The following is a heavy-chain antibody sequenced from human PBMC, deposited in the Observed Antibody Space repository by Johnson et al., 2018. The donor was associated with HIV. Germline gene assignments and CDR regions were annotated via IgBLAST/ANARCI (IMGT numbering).Heavy chain of an antibody. J-gene: IGHJ3*02. V-gene: IGHV3-15*01. CDR2: LKSKTDGGTT. D-gene: IGHD3-16*01. CDR3: TTVRGAFDI. CDR1: GFTFTNAW. Sequence: VQLVESGGGVVRPGGSLRLSCAASGFTFTNAWMNWVRQAPGKGLEWVGRLKSKTDGGTTDYAAPVKGRFTISRDDSKNTLYLQINSLKTDDTAVYYCTTVRGAFDIWGQGTMVTVSS.